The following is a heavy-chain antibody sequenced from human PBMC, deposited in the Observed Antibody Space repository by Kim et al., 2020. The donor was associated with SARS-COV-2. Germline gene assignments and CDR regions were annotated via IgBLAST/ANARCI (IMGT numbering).Heavy chain of an antibody. CDR2: ISGSGGST. Sequence: GGSLRLSCAASGFTFSSYAMSWVRQAPGKGLEWVSAISGSGGSTYYADSVKGRFTISRDNSKNTLYLQMNSLRAEDTAVYYCAKPNRGGIVGATRPAFDIWGQGTMVTVSS. CDR1: GFTFSSYA. J-gene: IGHJ3*02. CDR3: AKPNRGGIVGATRPAFDI. V-gene: IGHV3-23*01. D-gene: IGHD1-26*01.